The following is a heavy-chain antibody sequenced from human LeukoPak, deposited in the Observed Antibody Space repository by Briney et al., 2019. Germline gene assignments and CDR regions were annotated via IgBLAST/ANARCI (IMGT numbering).Heavy chain of an antibody. J-gene: IGHJ4*02. CDR3: ANAAGWLQLDY. D-gene: IGHD5-24*01. V-gene: IGHV3-23*01. Sequence: PGGSLRLSCVASGFXFSSYAISWVRQAPGKGQEWVSAISGSGGSTYYADSVKGRFTISRDNSKNTLYLQMNSLRAEDTAVYYCANAAGWLQLDYWGQGTLVTVSS. CDR1: GFXFSSYA. CDR2: ISGSGGST.